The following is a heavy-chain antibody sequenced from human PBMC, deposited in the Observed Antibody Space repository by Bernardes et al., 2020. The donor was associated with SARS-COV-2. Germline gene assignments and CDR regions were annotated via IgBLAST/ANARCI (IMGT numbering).Heavy chain of an antibody. CDR1: SGSFSGYY. CDR2: INYSGST. J-gene: IGHJ2*01. D-gene: IGHD2-15*01. V-gene: IGHV4-34*01. CDR3: ARGSAAVVSHFMLLFANWYFDL. Sequence: SETLSLTCAVYSGSFSGYYWSWIRKTPGKGLEWIGEINYSGSTKYNPALKSRVTISVDPSKNQFSLKLNSVTAADTAVYYCARGSAAVVSHFMLLFANWYFDLWGRGTLVTVSS.